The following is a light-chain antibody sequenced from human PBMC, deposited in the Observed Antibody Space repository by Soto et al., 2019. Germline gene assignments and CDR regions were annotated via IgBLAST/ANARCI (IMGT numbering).Light chain of an antibody. V-gene: IGLV2-8*01. CDR3: SSYAGRNNMV. Sequence: QSVLTQPPSASGSPGQSVTISCSGSSGDVGRYDYVSWYQHHPGKAPKVIIFEVTKRPSGVPDRFSGSKSGNTASLTVSGLQAEDEAVYFCSSYAGRNNMVFGGGTKLTVL. J-gene: IGLJ2*01. CDR2: EVT. CDR1: SGDVGRYDY.